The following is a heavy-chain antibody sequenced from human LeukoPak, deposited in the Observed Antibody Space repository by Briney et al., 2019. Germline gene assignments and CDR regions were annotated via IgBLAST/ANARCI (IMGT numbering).Heavy chain of an antibody. CDR1: GFTFDDYG. D-gene: IGHD1-20*01. CDR2: ISSSSSYI. Sequence: GGSLRLSCAASGFTFDDYGMNWVRQAPGKGLEWVSSISSSSSYIYYADSVKGRFTISRDNAKNSLYLQMNSLRAEDAAIYYCARGMPLTIAGPPMDVWGKGTTVTISS. J-gene: IGHJ6*04. V-gene: IGHV3-21*01. CDR3: ARGMPLTIAGPPMDV.